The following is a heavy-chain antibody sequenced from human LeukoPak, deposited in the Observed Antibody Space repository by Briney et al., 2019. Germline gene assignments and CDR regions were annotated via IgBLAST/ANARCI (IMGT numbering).Heavy chain of an antibody. V-gene: IGHV1-2*06. CDR3: ARGGGGATKDDAFDI. Sequence: ASVKVSCKASGYTFTGRYMHWVRQAPGQGLEWMGRINPNSGGTNYAQKFQGRVTMTRDTSISTAYMELSRLRSDDTAVYYCARGGGGATKDDAFDIWGQGTMVTVSS. CDR2: INPNSGGT. CDR1: GYTFTGRY. D-gene: IGHD1-26*01. J-gene: IGHJ3*02.